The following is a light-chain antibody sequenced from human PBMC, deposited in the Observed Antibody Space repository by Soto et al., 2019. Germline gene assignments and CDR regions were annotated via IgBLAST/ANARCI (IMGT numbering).Light chain of an antibody. CDR2: AAS. Sequence: DVQMSQSPSTLSASLGDRVTITCRASQGIDNYLAWYQQKPGKGPKLLIYAASTLQSGVPSRFSGSGSGTDFTLTISSLEPEDSAVYYCQQRYVWLTFGGGTKVDI. J-gene: IGKJ4*01. CDR1: QGIDNY. CDR3: QQRYVWLT. V-gene: IGKV1-27*01.